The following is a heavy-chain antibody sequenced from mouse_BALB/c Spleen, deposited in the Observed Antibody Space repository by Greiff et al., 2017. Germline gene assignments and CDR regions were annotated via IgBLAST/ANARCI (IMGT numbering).Heavy chain of an antibody. CDR1: GFTFSSFG. CDR3: AREGLLPDYYAMDY. CDR2: ISSGSSTI. D-gene: IGHD2-3*01. Sequence: EVMLVESGGGLVQPGGSRKLSCAASGFTFSSFGMHWVRQAPEKGLEWVAYISSGSSTIYYADTVKGRFTISRDNPKNTLFLQMTSLRSEDTAMYYCAREGLLPDYYAMDYWGQGTSVTVSS. J-gene: IGHJ4*01. V-gene: IGHV5-17*02.